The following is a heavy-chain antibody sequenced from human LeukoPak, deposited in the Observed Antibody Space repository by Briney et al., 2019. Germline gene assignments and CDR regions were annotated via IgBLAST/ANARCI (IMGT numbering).Heavy chain of an antibody. CDR1: GFTFSNYA. Sequence: PGGSLRLSCAASGFTFSNYAMSWVRQAPGKGLEWVSGISGSGTATYYADSVTGRFTISRDNAKNSLYMQMNSLRAEDTAVYFCARDTSSARTYYYDTSGYYTGAFDIWGQGTMVTVSS. V-gene: IGHV3-23*01. J-gene: IGHJ3*02. CDR2: ISGSGTAT. D-gene: IGHD3-22*01. CDR3: ARDTSSARTYYYDTSGYYTGAFDI.